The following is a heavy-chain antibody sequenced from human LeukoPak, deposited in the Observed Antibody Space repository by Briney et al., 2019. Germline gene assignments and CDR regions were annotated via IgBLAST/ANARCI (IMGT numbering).Heavy chain of an antibody. Sequence: PGGSLRLSCAASGFIFSSYNMNWVRQAPGKGLEWVSSISSRSRDVYYADSVKGRFTISRDNTKSSLFLQMDSLRAEDTAVYYCEPPLQFLESWGQGTMVIVSS. CDR1: GFIFSSYN. J-gene: IGHJ5*02. CDR2: ISSRSRDV. D-gene: IGHD3-3*01. V-gene: IGHV3-21*06. CDR3: EPPLQFLES.